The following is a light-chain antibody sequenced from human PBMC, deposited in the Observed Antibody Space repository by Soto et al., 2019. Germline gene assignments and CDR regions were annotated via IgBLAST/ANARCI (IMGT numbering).Light chain of an antibody. J-gene: IGKJ1*01. CDR2: GAS. Sequence: EIVLTQSPGTLSLSPGAGATLSCRASQTVGNNYLAWYQQRPGQAPRLLIHGASSRATGIPDRFSGSGSGTEFTLNIGRLEPEDFAVYYCQQYGHLPRTFGQGTKVDIK. V-gene: IGKV3-20*01. CDR3: QQYGHLPRT. CDR1: QTVGNNY.